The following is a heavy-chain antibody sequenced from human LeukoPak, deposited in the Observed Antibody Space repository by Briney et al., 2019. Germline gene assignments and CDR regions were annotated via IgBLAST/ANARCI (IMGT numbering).Heavy chain of an antibody. J-gene: IGHJ4*02. V-gene: IGHV3-30*18. CDR1: GFTFSSYG. D-gene: IGHD6-13*01. CDR2: ISYDGSNK. CDR3: AKDDSSSWYGFDY. Sequence: PGGSLRLSCAASGFTFSSYGMHWVRQAPGKGLEWVAVISYDGSNKYYADSVKGRFTISRDNSKNTLCLQMNSLRAEDTAVYYCAKDDSSSWYGFDYWGQGTLVTVSS.